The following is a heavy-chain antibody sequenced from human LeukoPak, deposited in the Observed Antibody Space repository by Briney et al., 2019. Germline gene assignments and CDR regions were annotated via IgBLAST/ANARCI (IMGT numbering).Heavy chain of an antibody. V-gene: IGHV2-5*02. CDR2: IYWDDDK. J-gene: IGHJ4*02. Sequence: SGPTLVNPPQTLTLTCTFSVVSLSTGGLGVGWIRQPPGKPLEWLALIYWDDDKRYSPSLKSRLTITKDTSKNQVVLTMTNMDPVDTATYYCAHSEWEYSGYDFPDFDYWGQGTLVTVSS. D-gene: IGHD5-12*01. CDR3: AHSEWEYSGYDFPDFDY. CDR1: VVSLSTGGLG.